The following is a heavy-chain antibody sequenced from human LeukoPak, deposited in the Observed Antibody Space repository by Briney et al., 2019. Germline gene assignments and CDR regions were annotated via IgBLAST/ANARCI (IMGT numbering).Heavy chain of an antibody. CDR2: IYYTGST. Sequence: SETLSLTCTVSGGSINNYYWSRVRQPPGAGLEWLAYIYYTGSTNYNPSLKTRLTISVDTSKNRFSLRLNSVTAADTAVYYCARFSQYYDSPTHYLDYWGQGILVTVSS. CDR3: ARFSQYYDSPTHYLDY. V-gene: IGHV4-59*08. J-gene: IGHJ4*02. CDR1: GGSINNYY. D-gene: IGHD2/OR15-2a*01.